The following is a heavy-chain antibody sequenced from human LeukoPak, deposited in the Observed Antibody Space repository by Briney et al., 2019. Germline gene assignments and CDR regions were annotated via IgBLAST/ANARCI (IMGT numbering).Heavy chain of an antibody. Sequence: ASVKVSCKASGGTFSSYAISWVRQAPGQGLEWMGGIIPIFGTANYAQKFQGRVTITADESTSTAYMELSSLRSEDTAVYYCARYPYGYVWGIPFDYWGQGTLVTVSS. D-gene: IGHD3-16*01. J-gene: IGHJ4*02. CDR3: ARYPYGYVWGIPFDY. V-gene: IGHV1-69*13. CDR2: IIPIFGTA. CDR1: GGTFSSYA.